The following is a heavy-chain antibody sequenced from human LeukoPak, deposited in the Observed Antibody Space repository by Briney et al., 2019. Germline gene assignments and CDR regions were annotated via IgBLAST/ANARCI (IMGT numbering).Heavy chain of an antibody. Sequence: GGSLRLSCAASGFTFSTYGMNWVRQAPGKGLEWVSGISPSGDITYYADSVMGRFSISRDNPKSTVSLQMSSLRAEDTALYYCARGLMGGYPYFENWGQGTLVTVSS. CDR3: ARGLMGGYPYFEN. D-gene: IGHD3-22*01. CDR1: GFTFSTYG. J-gene: IGHJ4*02. V-gene: IGHV3-23*01. CDR2: ISPSGDIT.